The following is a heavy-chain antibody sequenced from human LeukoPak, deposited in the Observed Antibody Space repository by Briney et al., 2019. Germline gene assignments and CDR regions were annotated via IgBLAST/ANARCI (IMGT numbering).Heavy chain of an antibody. CDR2: ISSSGSSI. CDR3: ARVPVLTAAAGTFDF. D-gene: IGHD6-13*01. Sequence: PGGSLRLSGAASGFTFSNYEMNWVRQAPGKGLEWVSYISSSGSSIYYADSVKGRFTISRDNAKNSLYLQMNSLRAEDTAVYYCARVPVLTAAAGTFDFWGQGTLVTVSS. J-gene: IGHJ4*02. V-gene: IGHV3-48*03. CDR1: GFTFSNYE.